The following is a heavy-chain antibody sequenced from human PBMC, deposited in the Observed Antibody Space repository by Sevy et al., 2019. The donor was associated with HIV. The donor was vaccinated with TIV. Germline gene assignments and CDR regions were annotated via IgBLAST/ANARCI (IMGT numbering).Heavy chain of an antibody. Sequence: SETLSLTCTVSGYSISSGYYWGWIRQPPGKGLEWIGSIYHSGSTYYNPSLKSRVTISVDTSKNQFSLKLSSVTAADTAVSSCARVATVRGVIGWFDPWGQGTLVTVSS. D-gene: IGHD3-10*01. J-gene: IGHJ5*02. CDR2: IYHSGST. CDR3: ARVATVRGVIGWFDP. CDR1: GYSISSGYY. V-gene: IGHV4-38-2*02.